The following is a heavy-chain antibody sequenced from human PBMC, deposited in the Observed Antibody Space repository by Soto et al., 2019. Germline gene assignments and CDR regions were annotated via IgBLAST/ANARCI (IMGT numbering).Heavy chain of an antibody. D-gene: IGHD2-2*01. V-gene: IGHV3-23*01. J-gene: IGHJ6*03. CDR3: AKDWFETRVPAYYYYYMDV. CDR1: GFTFSSYA. CDR2: ISCSGGST. Sequence: GSLRLSCAASGFTFSSYAMSWVRQAPGKGLEWVSAISCSGGSTYYADSVKGRFTISRDNSKNTLYLQMNSLRAEDTAVYYCAKDWFETRVPAYYYYYMDVWGKGTTVTVSS.